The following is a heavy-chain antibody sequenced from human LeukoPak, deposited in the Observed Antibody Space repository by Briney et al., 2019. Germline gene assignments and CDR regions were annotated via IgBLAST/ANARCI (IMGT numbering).Heavy chain of an antibody. D-gene: IGHD4-17*01. V-gene: IGHV4-30-4*01. CDR3: ARDLYDYGSSLGMDV. J-gene: IGHJ6*02. CDR2: IYYSGST. CDR1: GGSISSGDYY. Sequence: PSETLSLTCTVSGGSISSGDYYWSWIRQPPGKGLEWIGYIYYSGSTYYNPSLKSRVTISVDTSKNQFSLKLSSVTAADTAVYYCARDLYDYGSSLGMDVWGQGTTVTVSS.